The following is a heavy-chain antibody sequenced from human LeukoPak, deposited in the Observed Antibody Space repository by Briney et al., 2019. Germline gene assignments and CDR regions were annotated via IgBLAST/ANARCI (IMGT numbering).Heavy chain of an antibody. CDR1: GGSTSSYY. CDR2: AYYSGST. Sequence: SETLSLTCTVSGGSTSSYYWNWVRHPPAKGLEWVGDAYYSGSTNYSPSLKSRVTISVDTSKKQFSLKLSSVTAADTAVYYCARGSDTSGYYYGMDVWGQGTTVTVSS. CDR3: ARGSDTSGYYYGMDV. V-gene: IGHV4-59*01. D-gene: IGHD3-10*01. J-gene: IGHJ6*02.